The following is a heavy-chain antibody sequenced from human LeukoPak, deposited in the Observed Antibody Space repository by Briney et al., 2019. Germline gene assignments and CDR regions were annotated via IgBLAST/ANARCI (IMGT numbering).Heavy chain of an antibody. CDR1: GFTFSDYY. CDR2: VSGSSSFT. J-gene: IGHJ4*02. V-gene: IGHV3-11*06. CDR3: ARVTLYGESALDY. Sequence: PGGSLRLSCAASGFTFSDYYMSWVRPAPGKGLEWVSYVSGSSSFTIYADSVKGRFTISRDNATNSLYLQMNSLRAEDTAVYYCARVTLYGESALDYWGQGALVTVSS. D-gene: IGHD4-17*01.